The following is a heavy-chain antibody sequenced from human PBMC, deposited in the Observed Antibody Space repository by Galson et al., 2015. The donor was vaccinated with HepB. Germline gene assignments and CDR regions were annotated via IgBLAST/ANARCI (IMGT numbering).Heavy chain of an antibody. J-gene: IGHJ4*02. CDR1: GFTVSSNY. D-gene: IGHD5-12*01. V-gene: IGHV3-66*02. CDR3: ARGEDIVPTIYYFDS. Sequence: SLRLSCAASGFTVSSNYMNWVRQAPGKGLEWVSVIYSGGSTYYADSVKGRFTISRDNSKNTLYLQMSSLRVEDTAVYYCARGEDIVPTIYYFDSWGQGTLVTVSS. CDR2: IYSGGST.